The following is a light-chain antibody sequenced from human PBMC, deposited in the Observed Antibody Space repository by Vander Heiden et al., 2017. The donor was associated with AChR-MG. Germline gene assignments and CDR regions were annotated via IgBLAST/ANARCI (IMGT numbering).Light chain of an antibody. CDR3: VLYMGRGIWM. CDR2: STN. Sequence: TVVPQEPSFSVSPGGTVTLTCGLNSGSVSTSHYPNWCQQTPGQAPRTLIYSTNSRSSGVPDRFSGSILGNKAALTITGAEADDDSDYYCVLYMGRGIWMFGGGTKLTVL. CDR1: SGSVSTSHY. V-gene: IGLV8-61*01. J-gene: IGLJ3*02.